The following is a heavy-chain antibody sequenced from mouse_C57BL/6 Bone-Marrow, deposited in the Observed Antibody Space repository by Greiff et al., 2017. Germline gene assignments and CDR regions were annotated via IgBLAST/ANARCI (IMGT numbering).Heavy chain of an antibody. Sequence: QVQLQQPGAELVKPGASVKMSCKASGYTFTSYWITWVKQRPGQGLEWIGDIYPGSGSTNYNEKFKSKATLTVDPSSSTAYMQLSSLTSEDSAVYYCARGGLYYGSSFGYFDVWGTGTTVTVSS. D-gene: IGHD1-1*01. V-gene: IGHV1-55*01. CDR2: IYPGSGST. J-gene: IGHJ1*03. CDR1: GYTFTSYW. CDR3: ARGGLYYGSSFGYFDV.